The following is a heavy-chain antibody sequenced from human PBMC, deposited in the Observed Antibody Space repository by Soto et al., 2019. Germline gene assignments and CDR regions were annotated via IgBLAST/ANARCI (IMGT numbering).Heavy chain of an antibody. D-gene: IGHD3-3*01. J-gene: IGHJ1*01. CDR2: ISYDGSNK. Sequence: GGPLRPPFQPFGLPLSTIALPGFGQGPGKWLEWVAVISYDGSNKYYADSVKGRFTISRDNSKNTLYLQMNSLRAEDTAVYYCASHLGVSSPYFQHWGQGTLVTVSS. CDR3: ASHLGVSSPYFQH. CDR1: GLPLSTIA. V-gene: IGHV3-30*03.